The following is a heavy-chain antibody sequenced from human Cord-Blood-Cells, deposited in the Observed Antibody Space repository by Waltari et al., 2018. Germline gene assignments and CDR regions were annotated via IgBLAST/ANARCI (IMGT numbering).Heavy chain of an antibody. Sequence: QLQLQESGPGLVKPSETLSLTCTVSGGSISSSSYYWGWIRQPPGKGLEWIGSIYYSGSTYYNPSLKSRVTISVDTSKNQFSLKLSSVTAADTAVYYCAVATMVRDAFDTWGQGTMVTVSS. J-gene: IGHJ3*02. CDR1: GGSISSSSYY. D-gene: IGHD5-12*01. V-gene: IGHV4-39*01. CDR2: IYYSGST. CDR3: AVATMVRDAFDT.